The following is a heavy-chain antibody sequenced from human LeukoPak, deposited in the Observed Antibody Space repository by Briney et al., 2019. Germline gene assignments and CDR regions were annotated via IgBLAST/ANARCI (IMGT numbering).Heavy chain of an antibody. CDR3: AKDSSSWYSIRPYYYYGMDV. CDR2: ISYDGSNK. J-gene: IGHJ6*02. V-gene: IGHV3-30*18. CDR1: GFTFSSYG. D-gene: IGHD6-13*01. Sequence: GRSLRLSCAASGFTFSSYGMHWVRQAPGKGLEWVAVISYDGSNKYYADSVKGRFTISRDNSKNTLYLQMNSLRAEDTAVYYCAKDSSSWYSIRPYYYYGMDVWGQGTTVTVSS.